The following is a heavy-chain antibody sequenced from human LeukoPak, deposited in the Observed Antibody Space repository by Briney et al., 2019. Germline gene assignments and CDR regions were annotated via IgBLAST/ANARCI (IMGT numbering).Heavy chain of an antibody. J-gene: IGHJ4*02. Sequence: ASVKVSCKASGYTFTSYGTSWVRQAPGQGLEWMGWISAYNGNTNYAQKLRGRVTMTTDTSTSTAYMELRSLRSDDTAVYYCARAPGYGGNSARDYWGQGTLVTVSS. CDR3: ARAPGYGGNSARDY. CDR2: ISAYNGNT. CDR1: GYTFTSYG. D-gene: IGHD4-23*01. V-gene: IGHV1-18*01.